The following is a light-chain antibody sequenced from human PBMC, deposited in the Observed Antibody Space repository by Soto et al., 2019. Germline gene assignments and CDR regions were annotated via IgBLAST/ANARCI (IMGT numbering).Light chain of an antibody. Sequence: QSVLTQPPSASGTPGQRVTISCSGSSSNIGINTVNWYQQLPGAAPKLLIYSNNQRPSGVPDRFSGSKSGTSASLAISGLQSEYEADYYCAAWDDSRNGPVFGGGTKVTVL. CDR3: AAWDDSRNGPV. V-gene: IGLV1-44*01. J-gene: IGLJ3*02. CDR1: SSNIGINT. CDR2: SNN.